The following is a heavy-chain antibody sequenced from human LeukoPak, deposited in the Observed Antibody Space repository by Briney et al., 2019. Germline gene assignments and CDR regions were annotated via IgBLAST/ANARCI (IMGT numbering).Heavy chain of an antibody. CDR2: INPNSGGT. CDR1: GYTSTGYY. V-gene: IGHV1-2*02. D-gene: IGHD6-19*01. CDR3: ARGLTVAGSLAFDP. J-gene: IGHJ5*02. Sequence: ASVKVSFKASGYTSTGYYMHWVRQAPGQGLEWMGWINPNSGGTNYAQKFQGRVTMTRDTSISTAYMELSRLRSDDTAVYYCARGLTVAGSLAFDPWGQGTLVTVSS.